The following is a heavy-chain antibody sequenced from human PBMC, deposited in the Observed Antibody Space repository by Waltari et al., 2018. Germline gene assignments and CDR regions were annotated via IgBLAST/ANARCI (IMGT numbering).Heavy chain of an antibody. Sequence: QLQLQESGPGLVKASETLSLTCTVSGDSISSSSYYWGWVRQPPGKGLEWIGNMYYSGVTYYNPSRKSRVTISGDTSKSQFSLKLSSVTAADTSMYYCVRHARTTSGGKHFDHWGQGMLVTVSP. CDR2: MYYSGVT. V-gene: IGHV4-39*01. CDR1: GDSISSSSYY. D-gene: IGHD2-15*01. CDR3: VRHARTTSGGKHFDH. J-gene: IGHJ4*02.